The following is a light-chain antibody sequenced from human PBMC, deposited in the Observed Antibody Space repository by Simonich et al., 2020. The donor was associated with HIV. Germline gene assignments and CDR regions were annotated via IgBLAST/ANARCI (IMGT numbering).Light chain of an antibody. CDR3: QQYGSSPFT. CDR1: QRVSDSF. V-gene: IGKV3D-20*01. Sequence: EIVLTQSPGTLSLSPGARATLSCRASQRVSDSFLAWYQQKPGLAPRLLIYDASSRATGTPGRFSGSGSGTDFTLTISRLEPEDFAVYYWQQYGSSPFTFGPGTKVDIK. J-gene: IGKJ3*01. CDR2: DAS.